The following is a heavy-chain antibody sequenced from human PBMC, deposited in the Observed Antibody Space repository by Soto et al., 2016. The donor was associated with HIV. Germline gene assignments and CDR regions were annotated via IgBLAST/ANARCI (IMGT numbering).Heavy chain of an antibody. Sequence: EVQLLESGGGLVQPGGSLRLSCAASGFTFSSYAMSWVRQAPGKGLEWVSVISDNGGTTYYADSVKGRFTISRDNSKRTLYLQMNSLRVEDTAEYYCAKMVAYYYGMDVWGHGTTVTGLL. J-gene: IGHJ6*02. D-gene: IGHD2-8*01. CDR3: AKMVAYYYGMDV. V-gene: IGHV3-23*01. CDR2: ISDNGGTT. CDR1: GFTFSSYA.